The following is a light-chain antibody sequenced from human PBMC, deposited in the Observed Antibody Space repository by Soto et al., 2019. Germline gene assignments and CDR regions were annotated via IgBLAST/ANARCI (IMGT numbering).Light chain of an antibody. Sequence: QSVLTQPASVSGSLGQSITISCTGTNSDIGGYEYVSWYQQRPGKAPKLIIYEVSNRPSGVSDRSSGSKSGNTASLTISGLRAEDDTAYYCSSYSRTFTVVFGGGTQLTVL. CDR3: SSYSRTFTVV. V-gene: IGLV2-14*01. CDR1: NSDIGGYEY. CDR2: EVS. J-gene: IGLJ2*01.